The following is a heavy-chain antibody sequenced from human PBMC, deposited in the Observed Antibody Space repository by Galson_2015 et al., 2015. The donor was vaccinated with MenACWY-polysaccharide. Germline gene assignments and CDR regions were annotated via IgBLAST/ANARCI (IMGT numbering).Heavy chain of an antibody. CDR1: GFTFSSYW. J-gene: IGHJ3*01. D-gene: IGHD2-21*02. V-gene: IGHV3-74*01. Sequence: SLRLSCAASGFTFSSYWMHWVRQAPGEGLVWVSRINTDGSSTSYVDSVKGRFTVSRDNAKNTVYLQMNSLRAEDTAVYYCARDPHCGAGCSIHDAFDVWGQGTKVTVSS. CDR2: INTDGSST. CDR3: ARDPHCGAGCSIHDAFDV.